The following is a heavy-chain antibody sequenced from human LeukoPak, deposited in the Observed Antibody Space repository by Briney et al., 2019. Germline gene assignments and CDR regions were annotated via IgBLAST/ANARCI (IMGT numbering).Heavy chain of an antibody. D-gene: IGHD3-10*01. V-gene: IGHV1-2*02. CDR1: GYTFTGYY. CDR3: ARDKEDGSGRGLIYYYYYYMDV. J-gene: IGHJ6*03. Sequence: ASVKVSCKASGYTFTGYYMHWVRQAPGQGLEWMGWINPNSGGTNYAQKFQGRVTMTRDTSISTAYMELSRLRSDDTAVYYCARDKEDGSGRGLIYYYYYYMDVCGKGTTATVSS. CDR2: INPNSGGT.